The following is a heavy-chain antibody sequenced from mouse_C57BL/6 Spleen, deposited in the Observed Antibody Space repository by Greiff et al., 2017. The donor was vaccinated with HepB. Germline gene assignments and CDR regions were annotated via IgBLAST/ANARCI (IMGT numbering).Heavy chain of an antibody. CDR1: GFTFSDYY. J-gene: IGHJ2*01. CDR2: INYDGSST. V-gene: IGHV5-16*01. D-gene: IGHD3-2*02. Sequence: EVKLVESEGGLVQPGSSMKLSCTASGFTFSDYYMAWVRQVPEKGLEWVANINYDGSSTYYLDSLKSRFIISRDNAKNILYLQMSSLKSEDTATYYCAREGSGYVNFDYWGQGTTLTVSS. CDR3: AREGSGYVNFDY.